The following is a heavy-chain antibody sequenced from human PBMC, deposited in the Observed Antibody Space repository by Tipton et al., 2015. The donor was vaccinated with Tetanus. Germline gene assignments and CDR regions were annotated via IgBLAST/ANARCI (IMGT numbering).Heavy chain of an antibody. J-gene: IGHJ4*02. CDR1: GFTFSSYA. D-gene: IGHD1-26*01. Sequence: SLRLSCAASGFTFSSYAMHWVRQASGKGLEWVAVISYDGSNKYYADSVKGRFTISRDNSKNTLYLQMNSLRAEDTAVYYCARDSATIASYSHFDYWGQGTLVTVSS. V-gene: IGHV3-30-3*01. CDR2: ISYDGSNK. CDR3: ARDSATIASYSHFDY.